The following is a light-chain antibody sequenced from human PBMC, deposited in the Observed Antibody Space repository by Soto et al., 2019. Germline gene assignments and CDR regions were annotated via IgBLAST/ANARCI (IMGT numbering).Light chain of an antibody. V-gene: IGKV3-11*01. Sequence: EIVLTQSPVTLSLSPGERATLSCRASQSVTTFLAWYQQKPGQAPSLLIYDASKRATGIPARFSGSGSGTDFTLTISSLEPEDFARYYCQQRTNWPLTFGGGTKVEIK. CDR2: DAS. CDR1: QSVTTF. J-gene: IGKJ4*01. CDR3: QQRTNWPLT.